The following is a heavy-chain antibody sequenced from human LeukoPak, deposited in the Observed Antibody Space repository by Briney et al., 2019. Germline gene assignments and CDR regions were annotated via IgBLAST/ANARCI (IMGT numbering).Heavy chain of an antibody. Sequence: ASVKVSCKVSGYTLTELSMHWVRQAPGKGLEWMAGFDPEDGETIYAQKFQGRVTMTEDTSTDTAYMELSSLRSEDTAVYYCARRDTAMAGLYCMDVWGKGTTVTVSS. CDR3: ARRDTAMAGLYCMDV. V-gene: IGHV1-24*01. D-gene: IGHD5-18*01. J-gene: IGHJ6*04. CDR2: FDPEDGET. CDR1: GYTLTELS.